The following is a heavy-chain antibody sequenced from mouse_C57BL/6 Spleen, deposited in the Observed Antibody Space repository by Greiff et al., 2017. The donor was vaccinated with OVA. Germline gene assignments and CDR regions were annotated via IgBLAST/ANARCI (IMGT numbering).Heavy chain of an antibody. J-gene: IGHJ3*01. D-gene: IGHD2-2*01. Sequence: QVQLQQSGAELMKPGASVKLSCKATGYTFTGYWIEWVKQRPGHGLEWIGEIFPGSGSTNYNEKFTGKATFTADTSSNTAYMQLSSLTTEDSAIYYGARDGYDKRVWFSYGGQGTLVTVSA. CDR1: GYTFTGYW. CDR2: IFPGSGST. CDR3: ARDGYDKRVWFSY. V-gene: IGHV1-9*01.